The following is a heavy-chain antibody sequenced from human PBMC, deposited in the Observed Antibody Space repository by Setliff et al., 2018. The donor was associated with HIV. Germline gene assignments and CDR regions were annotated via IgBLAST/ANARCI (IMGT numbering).Heavy chain of an antibody. CDR2: LGKSNSRM. CDR3: ARDLNWAFDY. D-gene: IGHD1-1*01. V-gene: IGHV3-48*01. J-gene: IGHJ3*01. Sequence: GGSLRLSCTASGFPFRDYSMNWVRQAPGKGLEWVSYLGKSNSRMTYAGSVKGRFTISGDNAKNTLYLQMNSLTSEDTAVYYCARDLNWAFDYWGQGTMVTVSS. CDR1: GFPFRDYS.